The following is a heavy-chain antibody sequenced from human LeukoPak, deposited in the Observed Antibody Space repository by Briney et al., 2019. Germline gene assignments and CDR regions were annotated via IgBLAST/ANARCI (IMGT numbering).Heavy chain of an antibody. D-gene: IGHD2-2*01. J-gene: IGHJ3*02. CDR1: GFTFSSYW. CDR3: ELGYCSSTSCPRTAFDI. V-gene: IGHV3-74*01. Sequence: GGSLRLSRAASGFTFSSYWMHWVRQAPGKGLVWVSRINSDGSTTSYADSVKGRFTISRDNAKNTLYLQMNSLRAEDTAVYYCELGYCSSTSCPRTAFDIWGQGTMVTVSS. CDR2: INSDGSTT.